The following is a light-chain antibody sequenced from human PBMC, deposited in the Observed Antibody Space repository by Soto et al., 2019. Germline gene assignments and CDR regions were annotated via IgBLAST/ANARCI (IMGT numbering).Light chain of an antibody. J-gene: IGLJ2*01. CDR2: GNN. V-gene: IGLV1-40*01. CDR1: SSNIGAGFD. Sequence: QSVLTQPPSVSGAPGQRVTIPCTGTSSNIGAGFDVHWYQHLPGTAPKLLIYGNNHRPSGVPDRFSGSKSGTSASLAITGLQAEDEADYYCQSFDSSFIGLVFGGGTKLTVL. CDR3: QSFDSSFIGLV.